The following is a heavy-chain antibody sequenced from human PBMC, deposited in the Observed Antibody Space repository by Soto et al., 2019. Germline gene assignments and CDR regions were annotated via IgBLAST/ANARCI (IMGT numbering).Heavy chain of an antibody. CDR1: GGTFSSYA. D-gene: IGHD2-2*01. CDR3: ARGWGVVPAARRVDYYYYGMDV. V-gene: IGHV1-69*06. CDR2: IIPIFGTA. Sequence: ASVKVSCKASGGTFSSYAISWVRQAPGQGLEWMGGIIPIFGTANYAQRFQGRVTITADKSTSTAYMELSSLRSEDTAVYYCARGWGVVPAARRVDYYYYGMDVWGQGTTVTVSS. J-gene: IGHJ6*02.